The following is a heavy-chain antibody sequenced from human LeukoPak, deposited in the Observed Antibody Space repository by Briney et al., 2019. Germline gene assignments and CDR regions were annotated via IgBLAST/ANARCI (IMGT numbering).Heavy chain of an antibody. V-gene: IGHV3-74*01. Sequence: GGSLRLSCAASGFTFSSYWMHWVRQAPGKGLVWVSRINSDGSSTRYADSVKGRFTISRDNAKSSLYLHMNSLRGEDTAVYYCATSRDWSTGIYFDHWGQGNLVTVSS. D-gene: IGHD3/OR15-3a*01. CDR3: ATSRDWSTGIYFDH. J-gene: IGHJ4*02. CDR2: INSDGSST. CDR1: GFTFSSYW.